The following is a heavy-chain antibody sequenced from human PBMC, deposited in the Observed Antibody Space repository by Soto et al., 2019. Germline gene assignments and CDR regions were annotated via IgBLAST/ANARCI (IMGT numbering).Heavy chain of an antibody. V-gene: IGHV4-59*01. D-gene: IGHD2-21*02. CDR1: GGSIRNYY. CDR2: IYFSGRT. Sequence: QVQLQESGPGLVKPSETLSLTCAVSGGSIRNYYWSWIRQPPGKALEWIGYIYFSGRTTYNPSLKSRVTMSVDMSTNQFSLKLASVTAADTAVYYCAKVLVTYRNNGFDPWGQGTLVTVSS. J-gene: IGHJ5*02. CDR3: AKVLVTYRNNGFDP.